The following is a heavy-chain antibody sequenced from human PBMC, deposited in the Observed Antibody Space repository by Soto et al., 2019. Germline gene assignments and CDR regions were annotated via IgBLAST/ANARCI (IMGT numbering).Heavy chain of an antibody. D-gene: IGHD1-26*01. CDR2: IYYSGST. CDR3: ARRSRWELPYYFDY. V-gene: IGHV4-39*01. Sequence: SETLSLTCSFSGGFVSSSSYSFGWIRQSPGKGLEWIGRIYYSGSTYYNPSLKSRVTISVDTSKNQFSLKLSSVTAADTAVYYCARRSRWELPYYFDYWGQGTLVTVSS. CDR1: GGFVSSSSYS. J-gene: IGHJ4*02.